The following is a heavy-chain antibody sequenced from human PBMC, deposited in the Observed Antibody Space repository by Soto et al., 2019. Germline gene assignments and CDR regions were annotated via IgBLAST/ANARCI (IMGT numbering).Heavy chain of an antibody. CDR3: ARPGNYGSGSYLYYLDY. V-gene: IGHV4-39*01. D-gene: IGHD3-10*01. CDR2: IYYSGST. Sequence: PSETLSLTCTVSGGSISSSSYYWGWIRQPPGKGLEWNGSIYYSGSTYYNPSLKSRVTISVDTSKNQFSLKLSSVTAADTAVYYCARPGNYGSGSYLYYLDYWGQGTLVTVSS. J-gene: IGHJ4*02. CDR1: GGSISSSSYY.